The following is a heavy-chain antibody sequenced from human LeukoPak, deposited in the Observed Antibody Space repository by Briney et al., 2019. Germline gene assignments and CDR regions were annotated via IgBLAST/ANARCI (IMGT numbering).Heavy chain of an antibody. CDR2: ISSSSSYI. V-gene: IGHV3-21*01. CDR1: GFTFSGYS. D-gene: IGHD3-9*01. CDR3: ARGVVRYFDY. J-gene: IGHJ4*02. Sequence: PGVSLRLSCAASGFTFSGYSMNRVRQAPGKGLEWVSSISSSSSYIYYADSVKGRFTISRDNAKNSLYLQMNSLRAEDTAVYYCARGVVRYFDYWGQGALVTVSS.